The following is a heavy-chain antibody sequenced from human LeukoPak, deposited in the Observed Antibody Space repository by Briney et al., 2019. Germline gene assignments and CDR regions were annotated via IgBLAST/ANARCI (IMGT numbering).Heavy chain of an antibody. CDR1: GFTFRTYE. J-gene: IGHJ4*02. Sequence: PGGSLRPSCVASGFTFRTYEMNWVRQAPGGGLEWVSFISGGSGTAYYADSVKGRFTIPRDNAKSSLYLQMNSLRVEDTAVYYCARDRDYGDYRPVSFDYWGRGTLVTVSS. V-gene: IGHV3-48*03. CDR3: ARDRDYGDYRPVSFDY. D-gene: IGHD4-17*01. CDR2: ISGGSGTA.